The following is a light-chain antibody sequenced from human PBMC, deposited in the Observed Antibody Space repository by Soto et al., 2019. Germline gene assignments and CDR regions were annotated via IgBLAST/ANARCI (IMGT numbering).Light chain of an antibody. CDR3: QQYDSSSPT. Sequence: DIQMTQSPYNLSASVGDGVTITCRASQNISVWLSLYQKRPGKAPKFLMYDAYSLETGVPSRFSGSGSGTEFTLTIRSLQPDASATYSCQQYDSSSPTFGQGTKLEIK. CDR1: QNISVW. J-gene: IGKJ2*01. CDR2: DAY. V-gene: IGKV1-5*01.